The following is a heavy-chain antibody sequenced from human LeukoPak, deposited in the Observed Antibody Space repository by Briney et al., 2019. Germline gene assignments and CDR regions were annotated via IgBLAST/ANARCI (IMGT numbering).Heavy chain of an antibody. CDR3: PRGPYCGGGTCYPLVAFDI. V-gene: IGHV3-23*01. Sequence: GSLRLSCAASGFTFPAYAMTWVRQAPGKGLEWVSGISHSGGSSYYADSVKGRFNISRDNSRNTLYLQMNSVRAEDSAVYYCPRGPYCGGGTCYPLVAFDIWGQGQWPASLQ. CDR1: GFTFPAYA. CDR2: ISHSGGSS. D-gene: IGHD2-15*01. J-gene: IGHJ3*02.